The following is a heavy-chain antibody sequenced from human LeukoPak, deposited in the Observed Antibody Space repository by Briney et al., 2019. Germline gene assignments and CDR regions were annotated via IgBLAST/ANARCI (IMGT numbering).Heavy chain of an antibody. J-gene: IGHJ4*02. CDR3: ATDGRTNGHQV. CDR1: GFTVSSTY. Sequence: PGGSLRPSCAASGFTVSSTYMSWVRQAPGKGLEWVSLINGGEGPYYADSVKGRFTTSTDNSKNTLSLQMTSLRADDTAVYYCATDGRTNGHQVWGPGTLLTVSS. CDR2: INGGEGP. D-gene: IGHD2-8*01. V-gene: IGHV3-53*01.